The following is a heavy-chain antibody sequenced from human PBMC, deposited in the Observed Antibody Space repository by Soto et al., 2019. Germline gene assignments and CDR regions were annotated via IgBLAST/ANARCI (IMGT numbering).Heavy chain of an antibody. Sequence: QVHLVQSGAEVKKPGASVNVSCKTSGYTFTRNGISWVRQAPGQGLEWMGWISPNSGNTKYAQKLQGRVIMTTDTSTSTAYMELRSLRSDDTAVYYCVKDRDSNSWPARDVWGPATTVTVSS. J-gene: IGHJ6*02. V-gene: IGHV1-18*01. CDR3: VKDRDSNSWPARDV. CDR1: GYTFTRNG. CDR2: ISPNSGNT. D-gene: IGHD3-22*01.